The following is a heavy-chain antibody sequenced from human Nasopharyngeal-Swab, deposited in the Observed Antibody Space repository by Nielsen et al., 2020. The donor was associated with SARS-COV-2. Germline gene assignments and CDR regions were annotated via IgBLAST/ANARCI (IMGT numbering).Heavy chain of an antibody. CDR3: ARARGAYGDYNYYYYTDV. CDR1: GASVSSSSAA. V-gene: IGHV6-1*01. CDR2: TYYRSKWYN. Sequence: SETLSLTCAISGASVSSSSAAWNWIRQSPSRGLEWLGRTYYRSKWYNDYAVSVKSRITINPDTSKKQFPLNLNSVTPEDTAVYYCARARGAYGDYNYYYYTDVWGKGTTVTVSS. J-gene: IGHJ6*03. D-gene: IGHD4-17*01.